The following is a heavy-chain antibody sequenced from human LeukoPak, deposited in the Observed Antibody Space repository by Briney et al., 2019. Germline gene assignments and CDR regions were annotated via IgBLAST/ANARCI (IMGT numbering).Heavy chain of an antibody. CDR1: GYTLTELS. J-gene: IGHJ3*02. V-gene: IGHV1-24*01. Sequence: GASVKVSCKVSGYTLTELSMHWVRQAPGKGLEWMGGFDPEDGETIYAQKFQGRVTMTEDTSTDTAYMELSSLRSEDTAVYYCATDLSGSLGGSSVGGAFDIWGQGTMVTVSS. CDR3: ATDLSGSLGGSSVGGAFDI. D-gene: IGHD1-26*01. CDR2: FDPEDGET.